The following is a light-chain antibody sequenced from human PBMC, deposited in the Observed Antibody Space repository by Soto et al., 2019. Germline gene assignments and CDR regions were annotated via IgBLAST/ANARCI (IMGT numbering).Light chain of an antibody. CDR2: GAS. CDR1: QSVSGN. V-gene: IGKV3-15*01. CDR3: QQYNNSPPFT. Sequence: EIVMTQSPATLSVSPGERATLSCRASQSVSGNLAWYQQKPGQAPRLLIYGASTRATGIPARFSGSGSGTQFTLSISSLQSEDFALYYSQQYNNSPPFTFGPGTKVDIK. J-gene: IGKJ3*01.